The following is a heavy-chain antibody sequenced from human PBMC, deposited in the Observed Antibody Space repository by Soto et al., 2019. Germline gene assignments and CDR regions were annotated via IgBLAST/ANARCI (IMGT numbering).Heavy chain of an antibody. CDR1: WYTLTSYF. CDR2: INPSGGST. J-gene: IGHJ6*02. V-gene: IGHV1-46*01. CDR3: AREYCSGGSCYSRYYGMDV. D-gene: IGHD2-15*01. Sequence: ASGEVSFQGSWYTLTSYFLHLVRPAPGKRLEWMGIINPSGGSTSYAQKFQGRVTMTRDTSTSTVYMELSSLRSEDTAVYYCAREYCSGGSCYSRYYGMDVWGQGTTVTVSS.